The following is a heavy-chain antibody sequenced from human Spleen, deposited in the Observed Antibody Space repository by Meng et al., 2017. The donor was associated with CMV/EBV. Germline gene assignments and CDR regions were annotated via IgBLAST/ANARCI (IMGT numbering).Heavy chain of an antibody. J-gene: IGHJ6*02. D-gene: IGHD2-2*02. Sequence: GESLKISCAASGFTFSSYWMHWVRQAPEKGLVWVSRINSDGSSTNYADFVKGRFTISRDNAKNMLYLQMDSLRVEDTAVYYCARVGYCSTTSCYTGGYYYYGMDVWGQGTTVTVSS. CDR1: GFTFSSYW. CDR3: ARVGYCSTTSCYTGGYYYYGMDV. CDR2: INSDGSST. V-gene: IGHV3-74*01.